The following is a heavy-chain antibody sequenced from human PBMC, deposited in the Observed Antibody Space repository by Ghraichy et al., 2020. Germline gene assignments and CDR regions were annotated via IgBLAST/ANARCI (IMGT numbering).Heavy chain of an antibody. CDR3: ATRDGNKGTDY. Sequence: GGSLRLSCAASGLTFSDYYMGWIRQAPGKGLEWVSYLSNSGTNIYYADSVRGRFTISRDNAKDSLYLQMNGLRVDDTAMYYCATRDGNKGTDYWGQGTLVSVSS. V-gene: IGHV3-11*01. CDR1: GLTFSDYY. D-gene: IGHD5-24*01. J-gene: IGHJ4*02. CDR2: LSNSGTNI.